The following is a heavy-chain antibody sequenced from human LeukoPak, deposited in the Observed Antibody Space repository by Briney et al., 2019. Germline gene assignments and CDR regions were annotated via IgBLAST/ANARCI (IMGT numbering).Heavy chain of an antibody. J-gene: IGHJ4*02. D-gene: IGHD6-19*01. V-gene: IGHV3-48*01. Sequence: PGGSLRLSCAASGFTFSTYSMNWVRQAPGNGLEWVSYISSSSVAIYYADSVKGRFTISRDNAKNSLYLQMNSLRAEDTAAYYCARGGLSSAASFDYWGQGTLVTVSS. CDR3: ARGGLSSAASFDY. CDR2: ISSSSVAI. CDR1: GFTFSTYS.